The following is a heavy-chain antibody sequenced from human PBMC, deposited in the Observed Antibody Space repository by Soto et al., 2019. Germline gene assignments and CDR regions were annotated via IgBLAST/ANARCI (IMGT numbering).Heavy chain of an antibody. CDR1: GYSFTSYW. J-gene: IGHJ3*02. Sequence: RGESLKISCKGSGYSFTSYWIGWVRQMPGKGLEWMGIIYPGDSDTRYSPSFQGQVTISADKSISTAYLQWSSLKASDTAMYYCARLRGSSWYLDAFDIWGQGTMVTVSS. CDR2: IYPGDSDT. D-gene: IGHD6-13*01. V-gene: IGHV5-51*01. CDR3: ARLRGSSWYLDAFDI.